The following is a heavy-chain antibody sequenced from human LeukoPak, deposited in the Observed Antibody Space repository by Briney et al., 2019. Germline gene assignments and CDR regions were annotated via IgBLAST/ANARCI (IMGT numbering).Heavy chain of an antibody. CDR3: AKAGAAGNGRPLDYFDY. D-gene: IGHD6-13*01. V-gene: IGHV3-30*02. Sequence: GGSLRLSCAASGFTFSSYGMHWVRQAPGKGLEWVAFIRYDGSNKYYADSVKGRFTISRDNSKNTLYLQMNSLRAEDTAVYYCAKAGAAGNGRPLDYFDYWGQGTLVTVSS. CDR1: GFTFSSYG. CDR2: IRYDGSNK. J-gene: IGHJ4*02.